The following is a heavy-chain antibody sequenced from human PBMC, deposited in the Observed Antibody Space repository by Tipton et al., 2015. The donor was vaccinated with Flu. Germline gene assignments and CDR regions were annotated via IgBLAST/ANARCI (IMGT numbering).Heavy chain of an antibody. CDR1: GGSLSGYY. Sequence: TLSLTCNVSGGSLSGYYWSWIRQPAGKGLGWIGRIYTSGNTNYSPSLKSRVTMSVDTSKHQFSLKLSSMTAADTAVYYCARGQGNSGWRYFDYWGQGTLVTVSS. CDR2: IYTSGNT. V-gene: IGHV4-4*07. D-gene: IGHD6-19*01. J-gene: IGHJ4*02. CDR3: ARGQGNSGWRYFDY.